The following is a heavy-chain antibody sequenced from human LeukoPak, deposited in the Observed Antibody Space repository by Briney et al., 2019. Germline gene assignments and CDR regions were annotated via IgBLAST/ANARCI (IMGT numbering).Heavy chain of an antibody. CDR2: ISGSGGST. V-gene: IGHV3-23*01. J-gene: IGHJ6*02. D-gene: IGHD3-10*01. CDR1: GFTFSSYA. CDR3: AKSPGSGSIRYCGMDV. Sequence: GGSLRLSCAASGFTFSSYAMSWVRQAPGKGLEWVSAISGSGGSTYYADSVKGRFTISRDNSKNTLYLQMNSLRAEDTAVYYCAKSPGSGSIRYCGMDVWGQGTTVTVSS.